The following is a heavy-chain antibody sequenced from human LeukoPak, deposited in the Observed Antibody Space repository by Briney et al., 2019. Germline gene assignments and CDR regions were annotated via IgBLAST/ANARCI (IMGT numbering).Heavy chain of an antibody. Sequence: GGSLRLSCAASGFTFSSDAMSWVRQAPGKGLEWVSTITSGGSTYYPDSVKGRITISRDNSKNTLYLQMNSLTADDTAVYYCAKYVVAASTYYFDYWGQGTLATVSS. D-gene: IGHD2-15*01. CDR1: GFTFSSDA. J-gene: IGHJ4*02. CDR3: AKYVVAASTYYFDY. V-gene: IGHV3-23*01. CDR2: ITSGGST.